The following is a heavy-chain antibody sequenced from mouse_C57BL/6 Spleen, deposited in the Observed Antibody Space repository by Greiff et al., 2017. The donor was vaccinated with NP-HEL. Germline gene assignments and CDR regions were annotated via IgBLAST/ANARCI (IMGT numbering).Heavy chain of an antibody. D-gene: IGHD1-1*01. J-gene: IGHJ4*01. CDR1: GYTFTDYY. Sequence: VQLQQSGPELVKPGASVKISCKASGYTFTDYYMNWVKQSHGKSLEWIGDINPNNGGTSYNQKFKGKATLTVDKSSSTAYMELRSLTSEDSAVYYCARWYYGSSDYYAMDYWGQGTSVTVSS. V-gene: IGHV1-26*01. CDR3: ARWYYGSSDYYAMDY. CDR2: INPNNGGT.